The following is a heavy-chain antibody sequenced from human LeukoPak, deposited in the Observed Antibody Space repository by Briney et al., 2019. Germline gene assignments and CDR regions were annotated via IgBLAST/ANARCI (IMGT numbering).Heavy chain of an antibody. J-gene: IGHJ4*02. Sequence: PSETLSLTCAVSGGSISRSNWWSWVRQPPGKGLEWIGEIYHSGSTNYNPSLKSRVNISVDKSKNQFSLKLSSVTAGDTAVYYCARVRSGYCNDYWGQGTLVTVSS. CDR1: GGSISRSNW. CDR3: ARVRSGYCNDY. V-gene: IGHV4-4*02. CDR2: IYHSGST. D-gene: IGHD3-22*01.